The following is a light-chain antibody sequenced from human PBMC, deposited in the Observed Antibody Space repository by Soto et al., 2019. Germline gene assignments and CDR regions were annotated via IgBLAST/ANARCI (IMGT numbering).Light chain of an antibody. CDR2: GAS. CDR3: QQHNGYSERM. J-gene: IGKJ1*01. CDR1: HTISSW. Sequence: DIQMTQSPSTLSASVGDRVTITCRASHTISSWLAWYQQKPGKAPKLLIYGASSLASGVPSRFSGSGSGTEFTLTISSLQPDDFATYYCQQHNGYSERMFGQGTKVDIK. V-gene: IGKV1-5*01.